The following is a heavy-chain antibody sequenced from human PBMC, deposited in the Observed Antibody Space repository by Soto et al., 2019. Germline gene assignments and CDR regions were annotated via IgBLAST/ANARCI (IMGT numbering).Heavy chain of an antibody. D-gene: IGHD3-16*01. CDR3: AHAGPVGGARDC. Sequence: EVQLLESGGGLVQPGGSLRLSCVVSGFTFSSYAMSWVRQAPGKGLEWVSTINRSGGSTFYADSGKGRFTISRDNSKYPLYLEINGLRAEDPAVCCGAHAGPVGGARDCWGEGTLVTGS. J-gene: IGHJ4*02. CDR2: INRSGGST. CDR1: GFTFSSYA. V-gene: IGHV3-23*01.